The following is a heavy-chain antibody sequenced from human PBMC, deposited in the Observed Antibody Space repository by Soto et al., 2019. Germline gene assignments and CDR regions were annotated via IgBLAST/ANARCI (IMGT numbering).Heavy chain of an antibody. CDR1: GFTFEDYT. CDR2: ISWDGCTT. D-gene: IGHD3-16*01. Sequence: EVQLVESGGDVVQHGGSLRLSCAASGFTFEDYTIHWVRQAPGKALEWVSLISWDGCTTYYTHSVKGRFTISRDNSKNSLYLQMNSLRPEDTALYYCAKDGSQKDDDGNWLGSWGQGTLVTVSS. J-gene: IGHJ5*01. CDR3: AKDGSQKDDDGNWLGS. V-gene: IGHV3-43*01.